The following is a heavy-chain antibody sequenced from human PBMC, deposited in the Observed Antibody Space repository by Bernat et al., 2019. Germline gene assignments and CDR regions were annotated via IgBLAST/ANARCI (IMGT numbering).Heavy chain of an antibody. J-gene: IGHJ4*02. V-gene: IGHV3-33*01. CDR3: AGLGSSWSIDY. D-gene: IGHD6-13*01. CDR2: IWYDGSNK. CDR1: GFTFSNYG. Sequence: QVQLVESGGGVVQPGRSLRLSCAASGFTFSNYGMHWVRQAPGKGLEWVAVIWYDGSNKYYADSVKGRFTISRDNSKNTLYLQMNSLGDEDTAVYYCAGLGSSWSIDYWGQGTAVTVS.